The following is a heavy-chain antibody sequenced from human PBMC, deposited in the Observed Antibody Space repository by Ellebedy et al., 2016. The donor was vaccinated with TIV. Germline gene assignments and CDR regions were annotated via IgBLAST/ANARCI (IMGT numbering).Heavy chain of an antibody. Sequence: SETLSLXXTVSGGSISSSCYYWGWIRQPPGKGLEWIGSIYYSGSTYYNPSLKSRVTISVDTSKNQFSLKLSSVTAADTAVYYCARVRITMVRGIQNYYYYYGMDVWGQGTTVTVSS. J-gene: IGHJ6*02. CDR3: ARVRITMVRGIQNYYYYYGMDV. V-gene: IGHV4-39*07. CDR1: GGSISSSCYY. D-gene: IGHD3-10*01. CDR2: IYYSGST.